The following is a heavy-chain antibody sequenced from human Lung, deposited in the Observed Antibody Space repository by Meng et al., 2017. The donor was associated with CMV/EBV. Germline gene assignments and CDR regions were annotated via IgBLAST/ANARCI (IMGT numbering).Heavy chain of an antibody. Sequence: VDVQGAGPGRVDPSGTLSLPCAVSGGSISSSDWWSWVRQPPGKGLEWIGEIYHSGSTNYNPSLKSRVTISVDKSKNQFSLKLSSVTAADTAVYYCARVVTALWGYYFDYWGQGTLVTVSS. V-gene: IGHV4-4*02. J-gene: IGHJ4*02. CDR2: IYHSGST. CDR1: GGSISSSDW. CDR3: ARVVTALWGYYFDY. D-gene: IGHD2-21*02.